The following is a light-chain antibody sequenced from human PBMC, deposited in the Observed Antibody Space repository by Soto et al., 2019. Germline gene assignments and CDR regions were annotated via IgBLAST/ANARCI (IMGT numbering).Light chain of an antibody. V-gene: IGKV3-15*01. CDR2: DAS. CDR3: HQYYKWPLT. J-gene: IGKJ4*01. Sequence: EIVMTQSPVTLSVCPGERASLSWTASQSVNNNVAWYQQKPGHTPRLLIYDASTRATDIPARFSGSGSGTDFTLTISSLLSEDFAVYYCHQYYKWPLTFGGGTKVDI. CDR1: QSVNNN.